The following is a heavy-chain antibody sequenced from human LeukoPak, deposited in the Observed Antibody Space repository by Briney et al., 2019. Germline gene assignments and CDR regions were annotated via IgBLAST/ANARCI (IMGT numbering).Heavy chain of an antibody. D-gene: IGHD2-2*01. CDR2: IKQDESEK. Sequence: GGSLRLSCSASGFTFSNYWVSWARQAPGKGLEWVANIKQDESEKYYVDSVKGRFTISRDNAKSSLYLQMNSLRAEDTAVYYCARALDSSSSRYQAFEEWGQGTLVTVSS. CDR1: GFTFSNYW. CDR3: ARALDSSSSRYQAFEE. J-gene: IGHJ4*02. V-gene: IGHV3-7*01.